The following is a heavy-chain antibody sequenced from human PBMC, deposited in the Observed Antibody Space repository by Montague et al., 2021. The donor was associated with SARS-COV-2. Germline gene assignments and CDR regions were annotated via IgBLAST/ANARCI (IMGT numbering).Heavy chain of an antibody. D-gene: IGHD3-3*01. CDR1: SGSFSDFY. J-gene: IGHJ3*01. V-gene: IGHV4-34*01. Sequence: SETLSLTCAVYSGSFSDFYWTWIRQSPGKGLEWIGEINYTGSATYNPSLKGRVTLSRDTSKNQFSLKLHSVTPADTAVYYCARGQVTISEVRVFNAAVGRLDAWGQGTSVTVSS. CDR2: INYTGSA. CDR3: ARGQVTISEVRVFNAAVGRLDA.